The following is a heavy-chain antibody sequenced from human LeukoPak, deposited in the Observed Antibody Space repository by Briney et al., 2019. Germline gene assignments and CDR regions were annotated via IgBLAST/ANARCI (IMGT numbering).Heavy chain of an antibody. D-gene: IGHD2-15*01. Sequence: ASVKVSCKASGYTFTGDYIHWVRQAPGQGLEWMGWINPNNGATNYAQKFQGRITMTRNTSITTAYMELSSLRSDDTAIYYCARDVVVVVGASRSNFYFYMDVWGKGTTVTVSS. CDR1: GYTFTGDY. V-gene: IGHV1-2*02. CDR3: ARDVVVVVGASRSNFYFYMDV. J-gene: IGHJ6*03. CDR2: INPNNGAT.